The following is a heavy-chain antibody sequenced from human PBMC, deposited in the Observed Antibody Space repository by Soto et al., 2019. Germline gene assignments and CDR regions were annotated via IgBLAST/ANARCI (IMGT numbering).Heavy chain of an antibody. CDR1: GFTFSRYA. D-gene: IGHD3-16*01. J-gene: IGHJ4*02. CDR2: ISYDGSNK. V-gene: IGHV3-30-3*01. CDR3: ARSKVRITFGGGVDY. Sequence: QVQLVESGGGVVQPGRSLRLSCAASGFTFSRYAMHWVRQAPGKGLEWVAVISYDGSNKYYADSVKGRFTISRDNSKNTLVLQMNSLRAEETAVYYCARSKVRITFGGGVDYWGQGTLVTVSS.